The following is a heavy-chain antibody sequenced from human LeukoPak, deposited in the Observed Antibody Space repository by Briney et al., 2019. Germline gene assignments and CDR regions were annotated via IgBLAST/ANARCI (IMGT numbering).Heavy chain of an antibody. CDR3: ARAGVVTAITTFDP. CDR1: GGSFSGYY. Sequence: PSETLSLTCAVYGGSFSGYYWSWIRQPPGKGLEWIGEINHSGSTNYNPSLKSRVTISVDTSKNQFSLELSSVIAADTAVYYCARAGVVTAITTFDPWGQGTLVTVSS. J-gene: IGHJ5*02. CDR2: INHSGST. D-gene: IGHD2-21*02. V-gene: IGHV4-34*01.